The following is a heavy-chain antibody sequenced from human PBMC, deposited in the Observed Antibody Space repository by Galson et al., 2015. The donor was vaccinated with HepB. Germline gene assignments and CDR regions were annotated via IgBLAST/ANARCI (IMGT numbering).Heavy chain of an antibody. CDR3: ARHQCPGSPSQAADY. D-gene: IGHD2-15*01. CDR2: IYPRDSDT. V-gene: IGHV5-51*01. Sequence: QSGAEVKKPGESLKISCKGSGYSFSIYWIGWVRQMPGKGLEWMGIIYPRDSDTRYSPSFQGQVTISVDKSIGTAYLQWSSLKTSDTAMYYCARHQCPGSPSQAADYWGRGTLVTVSS. CDR1: GYSFSIYW. J-gene: IGHJ4*02.